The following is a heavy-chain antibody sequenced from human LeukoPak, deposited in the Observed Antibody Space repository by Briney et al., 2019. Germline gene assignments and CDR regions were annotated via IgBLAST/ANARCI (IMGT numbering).Heavy chain of an antibody. J-gene: IGHJ6*03. CDR2: IIPIFGTA. CDR3: AREYTDYYYYMDV. CDR1: GGTFSSYA. Sequence: GSSVKVSCKASGGTFSSYAISWVRRAPGQGLEWMGGIIPIFGTANYAQKFQGRVTITTDESTSTAYMELGSLRSEDTAVYYCAREYTDYYYYMDVWGKGTTVTVSS. V-gene: IGHV1-69*05. D-gene: IGHD5-18*01.